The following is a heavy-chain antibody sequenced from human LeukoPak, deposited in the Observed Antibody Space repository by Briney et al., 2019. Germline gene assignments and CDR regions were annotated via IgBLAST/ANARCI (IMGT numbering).Heavy chain of an antibody. Sequence: SETLSLTCTVSGGSISSYYWSWIRQPAGKGLEWIGRIYTSGSTNYNPSLKSRVTMSVDTSKNQFSLKLSSVTAADTAVYYCARGFGYGSGSHYNVEIWFDPWGQGTQVTVSS. V-gene: IGHV4-4*07. CDR1: GGSISSYY. CDR3: ARGFGYGSGSHYNVEIWFDP. D-gene: IGHD3-10*01. J-gene: IGHJ5*02. CDR2: IYTSGST.